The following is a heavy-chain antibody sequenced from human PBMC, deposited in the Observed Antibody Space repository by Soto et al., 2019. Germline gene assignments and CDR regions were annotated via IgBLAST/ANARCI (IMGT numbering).Heavy chain of an antibody. J-gene: IGHJ4*02. CDR1: GGSISSSTSY. D-gene: IGHD1-26*01. Sequence: QLQLQESGPGLVKPSETLSLTCTVSGGSISSSTSYWGWVRQPPGKGLEWIASIYDGGNSHYPPSLXXRXXXXXXXXXXXXSXKLSSVTAADTAVYYCARHSSGSRHPGFDYWGQGTLVTVSS. V-gene: IGHV4-39*01. CDR2: IYDGGNS. CDR3: ARHSSGSRHPGFDY.